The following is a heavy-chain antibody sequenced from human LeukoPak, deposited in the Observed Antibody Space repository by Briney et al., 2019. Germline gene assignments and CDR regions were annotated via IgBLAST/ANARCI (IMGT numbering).Heavy chain of an antibody. CDR1: GFTFSSYE. CDR2: FSWCGNRI. J-gene: IGHJ4*02. D-gene: IGHD1-7*01. Sequence: GGSLRLSCVVSGFTFSSYEMNWVRQAPGKGLEWVSYFSWCGNRIYYADSVKGRFTISRDNAKNSLYLQMNSLRAEDTAVYYCARSTLELHGEIDYWGQGTLVTVSS. V-gene: IGHV3-48*03. CDR3: ARSTLELHGEIDY.